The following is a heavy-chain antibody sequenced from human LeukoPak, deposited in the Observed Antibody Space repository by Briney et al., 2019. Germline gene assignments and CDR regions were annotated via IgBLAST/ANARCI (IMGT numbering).Heavy chain of an antibody. D-gene: IGHD3-10*01. CDR1: GGSISSGGYY. CDR2: IYHSGST. Sequence: SETLSLTCTVSGGSISSGGYYWSWIRQPPGKGLEWIGYIYHSGSTYYNPSLESRVTISVDTSKNHLSLKLSSVTAADTAVYYCARGNRRLAYYGSGARLPFDHWGQGTLVTVSS. J-gene: IGHJ4*02. CDR3: ARGNRRLAYYGSGARLPFDH. V-gene: IGHV4-30-2*01.